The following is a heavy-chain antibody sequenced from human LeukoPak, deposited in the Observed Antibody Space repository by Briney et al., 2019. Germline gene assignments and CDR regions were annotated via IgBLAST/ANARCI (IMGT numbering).Heavy chain of an antibody. CDR1: GFTFSIYW. CDR3: AKEREYYFDY. Sequence: PGGSLRLSCAASGFTFSIYWMSWVRQAPGKGLEWVANINQDGSQKYYADSVKGRFTISRDNSKNTLYLQMNSLRAEDTAVYYCAKEREYYFDYWGQGTLVSVSS. D-gene: IGHD3-10*01. V-gene: IGHV3-7*01. J-gene: IGHJ4*02. CDR2: INQDGSQK.